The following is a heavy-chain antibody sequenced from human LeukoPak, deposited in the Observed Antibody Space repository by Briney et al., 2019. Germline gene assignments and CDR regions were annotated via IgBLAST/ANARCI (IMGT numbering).Heavy chain of an antibody. Sequence: ASVKVSCKASGYTFTGYYMHWVRQAPGQGLEWMGWINPNSGGADYGQKYQGRVTMTRDTSISTAYMELSRLTSDDTAVYYCARGKWLVFFDYWGQGTLVTVSS. V-gene: IGHV1-2*02. CDR2: INPNSGGA. CDR3: ARGKWLVFFDY. D-gene: IGHD6-19*01. J-gene: IGHJ4*02. CDR1: GYTFTGYY.